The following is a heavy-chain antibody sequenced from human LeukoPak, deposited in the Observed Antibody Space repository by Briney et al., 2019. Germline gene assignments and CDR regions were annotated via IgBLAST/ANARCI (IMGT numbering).Heavy chain of an antibody. V-gene: IGHV3-23*01. D-gene: IGHD2-15*01. Sequence: GGSLRLSCAASGFTFSSYAMSWVRQAPGKGLEWVSAISGSGGSTYYADSVKGRFTISRDNSKNTLYLQMNSLRAEDTAVYYCAKDTGSDIVVVVAATRGYFDYWGQGTLVTVSS. CDR1: GFTFSSYA. CDR3: AKDTGSDIVVVVAATRGYFDY. CDR2: ISGSGGST. J-gene: IGHJ4*02.